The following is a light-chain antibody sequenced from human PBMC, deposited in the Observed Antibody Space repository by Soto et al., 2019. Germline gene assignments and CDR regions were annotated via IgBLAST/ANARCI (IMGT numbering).Light chain of an antibody. CDR3: QQYGSSGT. CDR2: GAS. CDR1: QSVSNNY. V-gene: IGKV3-20*01. J-gene: IGKJ1*01. Sequence: EIVFAQSPGTPSPSPRESATLSYRASQSVSNNYLAWYQQKPGQAPRLLIYGASNRATGTPDRFSGSGSGTDFTLTISRLEPEDFAVYYCQQYGSSGTFGQGTKVDIK.